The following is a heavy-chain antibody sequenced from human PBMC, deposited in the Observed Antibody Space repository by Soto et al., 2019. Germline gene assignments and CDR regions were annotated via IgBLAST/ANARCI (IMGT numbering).Heavy chain of an antibody. CDR3: ARASVAATWGYYFDY. J-gene: IGHJ4*02. CDR1: GFTFSTYT. D-gene: IGHD6-19*01. V-gene: IGHV3-30-3*01. CDR2: ISYDGNYE. Sequence: GGSLRPSCAASGFTFSTYTLHWVRQAPGKGLEWVAVISYDGNYEYYADSVKGRFTISRDNSKNTLFLQMNSLRADDTAVYYCARASVAATWGYYFDYWGQGALVTVSS.